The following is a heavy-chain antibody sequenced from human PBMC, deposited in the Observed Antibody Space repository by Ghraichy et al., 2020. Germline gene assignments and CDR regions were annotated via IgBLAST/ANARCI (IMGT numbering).Heavy chain of an antibody. J-gene: IGHJ3*02. V-gene: IGHV1-2*02. Sequence: ASVKVSCKASGYTFTGYYMHWVRQAPGQGLEWMGWINPNSGGTNYAQKFQGRVTMTRDTSISTAYMELSRLRSDDTAVYYCAREVPAAATDDAFDIWGQGTMVTVSS. D-gene: IGHD2-2*01. CDR1: GYTFTGYY. CDR2: INPNSGGT. CDR3: AREVPAAATDDAFDI.